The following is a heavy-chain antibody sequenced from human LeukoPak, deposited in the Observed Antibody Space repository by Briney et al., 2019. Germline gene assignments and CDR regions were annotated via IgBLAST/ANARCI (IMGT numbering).Heavy chain of an antibody. Sequence: PGGSLRLSCAASGFTFSSYEMNWVRQAPGKGLEWVSYISSSGGTIFYADSVKGRFTISRDNAKNSLYLQMNSLRAEDTAVYYCARAIHRGPLGADNAAFDYWGQGTLVTVSS. CDR3: ARAIHRGPLGADNAAFDY. D-gene: IGHD3-10*01. V-gene: IGHV3-48*03. CDR1: GFTFSSYE. CDR2: ISSSGGTI. J-gene: IGHJ4*02.